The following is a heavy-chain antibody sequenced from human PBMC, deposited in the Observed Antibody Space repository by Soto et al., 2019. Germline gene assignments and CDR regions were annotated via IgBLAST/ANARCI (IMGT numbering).Heavy chain of an antibody. V-gene: IGHV1-69*12. Sequence: QVQLVQSGAEVKKPGSSVKVSCKASGGTFSSYVISWVRQAPGQGLEWMGGIIPIFGTANYAQKFQGRVTITADESTSTAYMGLSSLRSEDTAVYYCASSLEDSSGYPPYWGQGTLVTVSS. CDR3: ASSLEDSSGYPPY. CDR2: IIPIFGTA. J-gene: IGHJ4*02. D-gene: IGHD3-22*01. CDR1: GGTFSSYV.